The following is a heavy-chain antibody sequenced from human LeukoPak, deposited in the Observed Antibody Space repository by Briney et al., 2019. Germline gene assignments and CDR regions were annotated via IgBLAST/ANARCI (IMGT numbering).Heavy chain of an antibody. CDR1: GFAFSSYG. CDR2: IHYDSSTE. D-gene: IGHD1-1*01. V-gene: IGHV3-30*02. J-gene: IGHJ4*02. CDR3: AKVDNWKYAHHDF. Sequence: GGSLRLSCAASGFAFSSYGMHWVRQAPGKGLEWVAYIHYDSSTEDYADSVKGRFTISRDNSKYTLSLQMNSLRDDDTAVYYCAKVDNWKYAHHDFWGQGTLVTVSS.